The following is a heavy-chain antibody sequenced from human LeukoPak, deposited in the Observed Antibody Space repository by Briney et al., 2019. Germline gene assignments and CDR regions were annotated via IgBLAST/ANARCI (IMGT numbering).Heavy chain of an antibody. CDR2: ISAYNGNT. J-gene: IGHJ1*01. CDR1: GYTFTSYG. Sequence: ASVKVSCKASGYTFTSYGISWVRQAPGQGLEWMGWISAYNGNTNYAQKLQGRVTMTTDTSTSTANMELRSLRSDDTAVYYCAGGYCSGGSCYLYFQHWGQGTLVTVSS. CDR3: AGGYCSGGSCYLYFQH. D-gene: IGHD2-15*01. V-gene: IGHV1-18*01.